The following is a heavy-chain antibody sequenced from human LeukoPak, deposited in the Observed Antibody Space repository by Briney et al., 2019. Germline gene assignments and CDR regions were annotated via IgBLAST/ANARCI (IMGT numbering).Heavy chain of an antibody. Sequence: PGGSLRLSCAASGFTFSSYTMHWVRQAPGKGLEWVAVISYDGSNKYYADSVKGRFTISRDNSKNTLYLQMNSLRAEDTALYYCATQKLWEGWEPRGYAFDIWGQGTTVTVFS. CDR2: ISYDGSNK. CDR1: GFTFSSYT. D-gene: IGHD1-26*01. CDR3: ATQKLWEGWEPRGYAFDI. V-gene: IGHV3-30-3*01. J-gene: IGHJ3*02.